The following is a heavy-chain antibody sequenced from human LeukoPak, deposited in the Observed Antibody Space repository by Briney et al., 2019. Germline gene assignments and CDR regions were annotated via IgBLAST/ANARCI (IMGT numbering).Heavy chain of an antibody. Sequence: ASVKVSCKASGYTFTSYDINWVRQATGQGLEWIGWMNPNSGNTGYAQKFQGRVTMTRNTSISTAYMELSSLRSEDTAVYYCARKGYCSSTSCFSIYYYGMDVWGQGTTVTVSS. J-gene: IGHJ6*02. CDR1: GYTFTSYD. CDR2: MNPNSGNT. D-gene: IGHD2-2*01. CDR3: ARKGYCSSTSCFSIYYYGMDV. V-gene: IGHV1-8*01.